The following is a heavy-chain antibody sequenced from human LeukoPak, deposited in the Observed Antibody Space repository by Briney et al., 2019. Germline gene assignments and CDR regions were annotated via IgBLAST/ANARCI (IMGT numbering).Heavy chain of an antibody. D-gene: IGHD4-17*01. Sequence: SETLSLTCAVSGVSISSGGFSWSWIRQAPGKGLEWLGFLYYSGSTHYNPSLKSRSTILVDTSKNQFFLNLSSVTAADTAVYYCVRGFDYGFYDWGQGTLVTVSS. CDR1: GVSISSGGFS. CDR3: VRGFDYGFYD. V-gene: IGHV4-30-4*07. CDR2: LYYSGST. J-gene: IGHJ4*02.